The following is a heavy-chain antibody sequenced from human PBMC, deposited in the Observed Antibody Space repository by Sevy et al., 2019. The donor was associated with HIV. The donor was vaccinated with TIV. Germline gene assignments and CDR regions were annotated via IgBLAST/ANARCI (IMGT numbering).Heavy chain of an antibody. J-gene: IGHJ4*02. D-gene: IGHD3-3*01. CDR3: ARLDFWSGYPYFDY. V-gene: IGHV4-39*01. CDR1: GGSISSSSYY. Sequence: TLSLTCTVSGGSISSSSYYWGWIRQPPGKGLEWIGSIYYSGSTYYNPSLKSRVTISVDTSKNQFSLKLSSVTAAETAVYYCARLDFWSGYPYFDYWGQGTLVTVSS. CDR2: IYYSGST.